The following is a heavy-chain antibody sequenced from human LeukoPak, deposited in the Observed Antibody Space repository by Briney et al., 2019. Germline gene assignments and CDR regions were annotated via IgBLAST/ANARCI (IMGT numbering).Heavy chain of an antibody. CDR2: IIPIFGTA. D-gene: IGHD3-3*01. CDR3: ARDPLGYDFWSGYRGWFDP. CDR1: GGTFSSYA. Sequence: SVKVSCKASGGTFSSYAISWVRQAPGQGLEWMGGIIPIFGTANYAQKFQGRVTMTTDTSTSTAYMELRSLRSDDTAVYYCARDPLGYDFWSGYRGWFDPWGQGTLVTVSS. V-gene: IGHV1-69*05. J-gene: IGHJ5*02.